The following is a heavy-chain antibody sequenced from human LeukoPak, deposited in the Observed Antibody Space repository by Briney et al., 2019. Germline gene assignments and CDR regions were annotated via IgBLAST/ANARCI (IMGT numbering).Heavy chain of an antibody. Sequence: PGGSLRLSCAASGFTFSSYAMHWVRQAPGKGLEWVAVISYDGSNKYYADSVKGRFTISRDNSKNTLYLQMNSLRAEDTAVYYCARNLGVVRAPVDYWGQGTLVTVSS. CDR1: GFTFSSYA. V-gene: IGHV3-30-3*01. J-gene: IGHJ4*02. CDR2: ISYDGSNK. D-gene: IGHD3-22*01. CDR3: ARNLGVVRAPVDY.